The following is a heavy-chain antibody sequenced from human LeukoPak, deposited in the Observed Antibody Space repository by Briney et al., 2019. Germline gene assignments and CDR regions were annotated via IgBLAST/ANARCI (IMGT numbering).Heavy chain of an antibody. CDR3: AKDVWTSPYYDILTGGY. CDR2: IWYDGSNK. CDR1: GFTVSSYG. V-gene: IGHV3-33*06. Sequence: PGGSLRLSCAASGFTVSSYGMHWVRQAPGKGLQWAAVIWYDGSNKYYADSVTGRFTISRDNSKNTLYLQMNSLRAEDTAVYYCAKDVWTSPYYDILTGGYWGQGTLVTVSS. J-gene: IGHJ4*02. D-gene: IGHD3-9*01.